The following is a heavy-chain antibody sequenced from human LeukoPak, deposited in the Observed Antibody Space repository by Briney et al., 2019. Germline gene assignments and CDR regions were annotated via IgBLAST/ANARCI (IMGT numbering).Heavy chain of an antibody. CDR2: ISGSGGST. CDR3: AKEGAGYSYGRNPFDY. CDR1: GFTFSSYA. J-gene: IGHJ4*02. V-gene: IGHV3-23*01. Sequence: PGGSLRLSCAASGFTFSSYAMSWVRQAPGKGLEWVSAISGSGGSTYYADSVKGRFTISRDNSKNTLYLQMNSLGAEDTAVYYCAKEGAGYSYGRNPFDYWGQGTLVTVSS. D-gene: IGHD5-18*01.